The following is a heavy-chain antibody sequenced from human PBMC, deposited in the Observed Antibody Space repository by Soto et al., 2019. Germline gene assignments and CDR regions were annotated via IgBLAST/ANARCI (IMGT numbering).Heavy chain of an antibody. D-gene: IGHD6-13*01. Sequence: ASVKVSCKASGYTFTSYDINWVRQATGQGLEWMGWMNPNSGNTGYAQKFQGRVTMTRNTSISTAYMELSSLRSEETAVYYCAINIAAVAFDIWGQGQMVTVSS. V-gene: IGHV1-8*01. CDR1: GYTFTSYD. CDR3: AINIAAVAFDI. J-gene: IGHJ3*02. CDR2: MNPNSGNT.